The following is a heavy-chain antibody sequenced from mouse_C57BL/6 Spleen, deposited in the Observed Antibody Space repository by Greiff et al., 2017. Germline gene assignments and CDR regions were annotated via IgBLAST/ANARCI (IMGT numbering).Heavy chain of an antibody. J-gene: IGHJ4*01. V-gene: IGHV5-12*01. D-gene: IGHD1-3*01. CDR1: GFTFSDYY. CDR2: ISNGGGST. Sequence: DVMLVESGGGLVQPGGSLKLSCAASGFTFSDYYMYWVRQTPEQRLEWVAYISNGGGSTYYPYTVKGRFTISRDNAKNTPYLQMSRLKSEDTAMYYCARRMEKSRGAMDYWGQGTSVTVSS. CDR3: ARRMEKSRGAMDY.